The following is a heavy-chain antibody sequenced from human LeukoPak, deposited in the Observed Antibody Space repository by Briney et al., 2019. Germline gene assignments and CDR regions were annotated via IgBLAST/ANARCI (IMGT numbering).Heavy chain of an antibody. J-gene: IGHJ4*02. CDR1: GFTFSSYG. CDR2: ISYDGSNK. V-gene: IGHV3-30*03. Sequence: PGGSLRLSCAASGFTFSSYGMHWVRQAPGKGLEWVAVISYDGSNKYYADSVKGRLTISRDNSKNTLYLQMNSLRAEDTAVYYCARESLSFDYWGQGTLVTVSS. CDR3: ARESLSFDY.